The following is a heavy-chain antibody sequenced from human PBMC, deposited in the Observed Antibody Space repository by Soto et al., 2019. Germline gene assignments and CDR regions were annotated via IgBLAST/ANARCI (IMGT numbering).Heavy chain of an antibody. V-gene: IGHV4-59*12. J-gene: IGHJ3*02. CDR1: GGSISSYY. CDR3: ARDDRYYGSGIFAFDI. Sequence: ETLSLTCTVSGGSISSYYWSWIRQPPGKGLEWIGYIYYSGSTYYNPSLKSRVTISVDTSKNQLSLKPSSVTAADTAVYYCARDDRYYGSGIFAFDIWGQGTMVTVSS. D-gene: IGHD3-10*01. CDR2: IYYSGST.